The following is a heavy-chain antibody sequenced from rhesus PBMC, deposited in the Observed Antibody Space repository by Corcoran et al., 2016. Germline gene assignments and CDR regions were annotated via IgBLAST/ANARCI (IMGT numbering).Heavy chain of an antibody. D-gene: IGHD3-28*01. Sequence: EVQLVESGGGLVQPGGSLRLSCAASGFTFSDHYMYGVHQAPGKGLEWVGFIRSKAYGGTAEYAASVKGRFTISRDDSKSIAYLQMNSLKTEDTAVYYCTRGYYDSGFLYYFDYWGQGVLVTVSS. CDR1: GFTFSDHY. J-gene: IGHJ4*01. CDR3: TRGYYDSGFLYYFDY. V-gene: IGHV3-184*01. CDR2: IRSKAYGGTA.